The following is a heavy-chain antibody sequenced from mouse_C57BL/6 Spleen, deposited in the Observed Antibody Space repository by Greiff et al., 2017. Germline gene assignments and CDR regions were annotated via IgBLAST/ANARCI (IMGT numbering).Heavy chain of an antibody. J-gene: IGHJ1*03. D-gene: IGHD1-1*01. CDR1: GYTFTDYE. V-gene: IGHV1-15*01. CDR2: IDPETGGT. CDR3: TRRPGSSYYWYFDV. Sequence: VQLQQSGAELVRPGASVTLSCKASGYTFTDYEMHWVKQTPVHGLEWIGAIDPETGGTAYNQKFKGKAILTADKSSSTAYMELRSLTSEDSAVYYCTRRPGSSYYWYFDVWGTGTTVTVSS.